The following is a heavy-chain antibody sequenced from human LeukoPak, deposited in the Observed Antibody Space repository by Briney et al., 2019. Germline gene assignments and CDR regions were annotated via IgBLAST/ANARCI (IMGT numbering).Heavy chain of an antibody. D-gene: IGHD2-2*01. CDR3: ARRGYCSSTSCYEYWFDP. Sequence: SETLSLTCTVSGGSISSSSYYWGWIRQPPGKGLEWIGIIYYSGSTYYNPSLKRRLTISVDTSKNQFPLKLSSVTATDTAVYYCARRGYCSSTSCYEYWFDPWGQGTLVTVSS. J-gene: IGHJ5*02. CDR1: GGSISSSSYY. V-gene: IGHV4-39*01. CDR2: IYYSGST.